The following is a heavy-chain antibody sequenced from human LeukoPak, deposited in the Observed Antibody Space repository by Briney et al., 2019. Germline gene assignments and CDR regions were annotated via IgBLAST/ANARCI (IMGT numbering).Heavy chain of an antibody. J-gene: IGHJ6*03. V-gene: IGHV3-30*01. CDR2: ISYDGTDK. CDR1: GFTFSSYA. CDR3: ARCTGNYFSYYYMDV. Sequence: GGSLRLSCAASGFTFSSYAMYWVLQAPGMGLEWVAVISYDGTDKNYADSVKGRFTISRDNSKNALYLQMNGLRAEDTAVYSCARCTGNYFSYYYMDVWGKGTTVTVSS. D-gene: IGHD3-10*01.